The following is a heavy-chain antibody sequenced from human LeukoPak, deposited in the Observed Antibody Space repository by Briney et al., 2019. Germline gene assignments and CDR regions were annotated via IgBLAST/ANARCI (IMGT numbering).Heavy chain of an antibody. CDR3: AKVGQDIVVVPAYFDY. V-gene: IGHV3-53*01. CDR2: IYSGGSS. Sequence: GGSLRLSCAASGFTVSSNYMSWVRQAPGKGLEGVSVIYSGGSSYYADSVKGRFTISRDNSKNTLYLQMNSLRAEDTAVYYCAKVGQDIVVVPAYFDYWGQGALVTVSS. D-gene: IGHD2-2*01. J-gene: IGHJ4*02. CDR1: GFTVSSNY.